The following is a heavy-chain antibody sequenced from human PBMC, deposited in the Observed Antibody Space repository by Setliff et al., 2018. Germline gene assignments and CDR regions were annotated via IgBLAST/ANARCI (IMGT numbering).Heavy chain of an antibody. CDR1: GRIFNSYG. CDR2: ISSYNGRT. D-gene: IGHD2-15*01. Sequence: ASVKVSCKASGRIFNSYGISWVRQAPGQGLEWLGWISSYNGRTGYAQRFQDRVSLTTDTSTGAAHMELRSLRSDDTAVYYCAISTLSICSGGSCPNAFDVWGQGTMVTVSS. J-gene: IGHJ3*01. V-gene: IGHV1-18*01. CDR3: AISTLSICSGGSCPNAFDV.